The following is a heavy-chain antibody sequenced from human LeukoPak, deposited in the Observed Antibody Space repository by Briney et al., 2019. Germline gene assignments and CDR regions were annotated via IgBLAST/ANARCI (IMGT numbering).Heavy chain of an antibody. Sequence: IPSETLSLTCTVSGDSISSSNYYWIWIRQPPGKGLEWIETFLYSGGTYYNPSLKSRVTISVDTSKNQFSLKVNSVAAADTAVYYCTREGEGRWLQSGYWGQGTLVTVSS. CDR1: GDSISSSNYY. J-gene: IGHJ4*02. CDR2: FLYSGGT. D-gene: IGHD5-24*01. V-gene: IGHV4-39*07. CDR3: TREGEGRWLQSGY.